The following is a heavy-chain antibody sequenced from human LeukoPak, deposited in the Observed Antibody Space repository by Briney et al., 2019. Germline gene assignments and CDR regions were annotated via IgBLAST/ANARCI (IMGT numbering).Heavy chain of an antibody. CDR3: ARDQGYGARGYYYYYGMDV. CDR2: IKQDGSEK. CDR1: EFTFSSYW. V-gene: IGHV3-7*03. J-gene: IGHJ6*02. Sequence: PGGSLRPSCAASEFTFSSYWMSWVRQAPGKGLEWVANIKQDGSEKYYVDSVKGRFTISRDNAKNSLYLQMNSLRAEDTAVYYCARDQGYGARGYYYYYGMDVWGQGTTVTVSS. D-gene: IGHD4-17*01.